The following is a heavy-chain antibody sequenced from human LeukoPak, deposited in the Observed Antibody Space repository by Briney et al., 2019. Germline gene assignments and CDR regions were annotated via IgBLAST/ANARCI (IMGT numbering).Heavy chain of an antibody. D-gene: IGHD3-16*02. Sequence: PSETLSLTCTVSGGSISSYYWSWIRQPPGKGLEWIGYIYYSGSTNYNPSLKSRVTISVDTSKNQFSLKLGSVTAADTAVYYCARGEYDYVWGSYQIFDYWGQGTLVTVSS. CDR1: GGSISSYY. J-gene: IGHJ4*02. V-gene: IGHV4-59*01. CDR3: ARGEYDYVWGSYQIFDY. CDR2: IYYSGST.